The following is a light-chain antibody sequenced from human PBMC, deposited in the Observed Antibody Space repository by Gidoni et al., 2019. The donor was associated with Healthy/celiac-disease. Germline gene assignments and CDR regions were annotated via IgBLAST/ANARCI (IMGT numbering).Light chain of an antibody. V-gene: IGLV2-14*01. Sequence: QSPLTQPASVSGSPGQSSTISCTGTSSDVGGCNYVSWYQQHPGKAPKLMIYDVSNRPAGVSNRFSGSKSGNTASLTLSGLQAEDEADYYCSSYTSSSTLVFGTGTKVTVL. CDR3: SSYTSSSTLV. J-gene: IGLJ1*01. CDR2: DVS. CDR1: SSDVGGCNY.